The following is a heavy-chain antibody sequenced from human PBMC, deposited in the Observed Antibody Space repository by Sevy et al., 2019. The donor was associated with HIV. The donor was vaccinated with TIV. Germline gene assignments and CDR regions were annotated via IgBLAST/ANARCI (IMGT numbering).Heavy chain of an antibody. Sequence: GRSLRLSCAASGFTFSSYAVHWVRQAPGKGLEWVAFISYDGNNKYYPDSVKGRITISRDNSKKTLYLEMNSLRGEDTAVYYCARGGSGWSLDYWGQGTLVTVSS. CDR1: GFTFSSYA. CDR3: ARGGSGWSLDY. J-gene: IGHJ4*02. V-gene: IGHV3-30-3*01. D-gene: IGHD6-19*01. CDR2: ISYDGNNK.